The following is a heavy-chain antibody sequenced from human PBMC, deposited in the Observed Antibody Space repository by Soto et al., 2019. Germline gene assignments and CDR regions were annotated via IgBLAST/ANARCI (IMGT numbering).Heavy chain of an antibody. CDR1: GGSISSGGYY. V-gene: IGHV4-31*03. CDR2: IYYSGST. D-gene: IGHD3-3*01. J-gene: IGHJ4*02. Sequence: TLSLTCTVSGGSISSGGYYWSWIRQHPGKGLEWIGYIYYSGSTYHNPSLKSRVTISVDTSKNQFSLKLSSVTAADTAVYYCARGRFLEWLLGPFFDYWGQGTLVTVSS. CDR3: ARGRFLEWLLGPFFDY.